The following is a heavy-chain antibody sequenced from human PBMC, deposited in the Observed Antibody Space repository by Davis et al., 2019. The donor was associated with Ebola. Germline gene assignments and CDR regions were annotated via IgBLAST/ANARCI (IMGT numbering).Heavy chain of an antibody. V-gene: IGHV1-18*01. D-gene: IGHD2-8*02. CDR1: GYTFTSYG. CDR3: ARDRAPDYCTGGVCYESPLDY. Sequence: AASVKVSCKASGYTFTSYGISWVRQAPGQGLEWMRWISAYNGNTNYAQKLQGRVTMTTDTSTSTAYMELRSLRSDDTTVYYCARDRAPDYCTGGVCYESPLDYWGQGTLVTVSS. J-gene: IGHJ4*02. CDR2: ISAYNGNT.